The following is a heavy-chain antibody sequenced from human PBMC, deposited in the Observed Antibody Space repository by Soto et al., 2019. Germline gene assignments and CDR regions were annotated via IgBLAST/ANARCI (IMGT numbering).Heavy chain of an antibody. J-gene: IGHJ3*02. Sequence: GESLKISCAASGFTFSSYSMNWVRQAPGKGLEWVSYISSSSSTIYYADSVKGRFTISRDNAKNSLYLQMNSLRAEDTAVYYCARDQGYCSGGSCYPDAFDIWGQGTMVTVSS. D-gene: IGHD2-15*01. V-gene: IGHV3-48*01. CDR3: ARDQGYCSGGSCYPDAFDI. CDR1: GFTFSSYS. CDR2: ISSSSSTI.